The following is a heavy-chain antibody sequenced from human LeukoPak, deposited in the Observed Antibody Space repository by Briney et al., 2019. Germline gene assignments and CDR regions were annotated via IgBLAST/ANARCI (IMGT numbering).Heavy chain of an antibody. J-gene: IGHJ6*03. V-gene: IGHV3-48*01. CDR3: AREYYGSGSYGKYYYYMDV. D-gene: IGHD3-10*01. Sequence: PGGSLRLSCAASGFTFSSYSMNWVRQAPGKGLEWVSYISSSSSTIYYADSVKGRFTISRDNAKNSLYLQMNSLRAEDTAVYYCAREYYGSGSYGKYYYYMDVWGKGTTVTVSS. CDR2: ISSSSSTI. CDR1: GFTFSSYS.